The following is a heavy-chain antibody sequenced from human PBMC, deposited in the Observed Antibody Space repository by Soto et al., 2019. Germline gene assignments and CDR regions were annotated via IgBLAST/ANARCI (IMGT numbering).Heavy chain of an antibody. CDR3: ARSGGSYYYYYGMDV. Sequence: PSETLSLTCAVYGGSFSGYYWSWIRQPPGKGLEWIGEINHSGSTNYNPSLKSRVTISVDTSKNQFSLKLSSVTAADTAVYSCARSGGSYYYYYGMDVWGQGTTVTVSS. J-gene: IGHJ6*02. CDR1: GGSFSGYY. CDR2: INHSGST. V-gene: IGHV4-34*01. D-gene: IGHD1-26*01.